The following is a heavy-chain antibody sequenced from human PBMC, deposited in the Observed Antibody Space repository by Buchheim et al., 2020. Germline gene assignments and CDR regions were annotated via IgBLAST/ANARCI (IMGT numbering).Heavy chain of an antibody. V-gene: IGHV3-53*02. D-gene: IGHD2-21*02. Sequence: EVQLVETGGGLIQPGGSLRLSCAASGFTVSSNYMSWVRQAPGKGLEWVSVIYSGGSTYYADSVKGRFTISRDNCKNKLCPQMNSLRAEDTAVYYCAREAGGDWAYYFDYWGQGTL. CDR1: GFTVSSNY. J-gene: IGHJ4*02. CDR3: AREAGGDWAYYFDY. CDR2: IYSGGST.